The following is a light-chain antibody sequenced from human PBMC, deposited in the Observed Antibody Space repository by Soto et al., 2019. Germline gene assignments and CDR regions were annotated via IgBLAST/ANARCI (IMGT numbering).Light chain of an antibody. V-gene: IGLV2-14*01. J-gene: IGLJ1*01. Sequence: QSLLTQPACVTGSPGPSITISCTASSSDVGSYNYVSWYQEHPGRDPKRMTYEVTHRPSGVSNRFSASKSGNTASLTISGLRAENEADYYCSSYTSITSYIFGTGTKVTV. CDR2: EVT. CDR1: SSDVGSYNY. CDR3: SSYTSITSYI.